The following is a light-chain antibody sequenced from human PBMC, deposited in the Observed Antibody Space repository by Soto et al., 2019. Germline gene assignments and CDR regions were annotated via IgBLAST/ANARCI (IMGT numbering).Light chain of an antibody. CDR1: SSDVGGDNY. J-gene: IGLJ3*02. Sequence: QSALTQPPSASGSPGQSVTISCTGTSSDVGGDNYVSWYQQHPGKAPKLMIYEVSKRPSGVPDRFSGSKSGNTASLPVSGLQAEDEADYYCSSYAGSNNLGVFGGGTKLTVL. CDR3: SSYAGSNNLGV. V-gene: IGLV2-8*01. CDR2: EVS.